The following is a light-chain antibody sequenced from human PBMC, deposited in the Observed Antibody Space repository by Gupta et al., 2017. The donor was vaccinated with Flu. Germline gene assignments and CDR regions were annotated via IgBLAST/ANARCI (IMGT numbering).Light chain of an antibody. CDR1: QSVSSSY. CDR2: GAS. J-gene: IGKJ1*01. V-gene: IGKV3-20*01. Sequence: ERATLSCRASQSVSSSYLAWYQQKPGQAPRLLIYGASSRATGIPDRFSGSGSGTDFTLTISRLEPEDFAVYYCQQYGSPPETFGQGTKVEIK. CDR3: QQYGSPPET.